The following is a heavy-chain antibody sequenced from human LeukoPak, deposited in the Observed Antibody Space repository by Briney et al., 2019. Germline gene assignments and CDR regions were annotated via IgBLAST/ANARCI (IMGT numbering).Heavy chain of an antibody. CDR2: IYYSGST. CDR3: ARTNTYYDFWSGYYSPSYYGMDV. Sequence: SETLSLTCTVSGGSISSYYWSWIRQPPGKGLEWIGYIYYSGSTNYNPSLKSRVTISVDTSKNQFSLKLSSVTAADTAVYYCARTNTYYDFWSGYYSPSYYGMDVWGQGTTVTVS. J-gene: IGHJ6*02. CDR1: GGSISSYY. D-gene: IGHD3-3*01. V-gene: IGHV4-59*01.